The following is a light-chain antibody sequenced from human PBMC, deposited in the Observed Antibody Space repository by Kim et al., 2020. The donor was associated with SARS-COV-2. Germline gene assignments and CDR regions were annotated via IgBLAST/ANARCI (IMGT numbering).Light chain of an antibody. Sequence: QSALTQPASVSGSPGQSITISCTGTSSDVGGYNYVSWYQQHPGKAPKVMIYDVSNRPSGVSNRFSGSKSGNTASLTISGLQAEDEADYYCSPYTSSSIWVFGGGTQLTVL. CDR2: DVS. CDR1: SSDVGGYNY. J-gene: IGLJ3*02. V-gene: IGLV2-14*03. CDR3: SPYTSSSIWV.